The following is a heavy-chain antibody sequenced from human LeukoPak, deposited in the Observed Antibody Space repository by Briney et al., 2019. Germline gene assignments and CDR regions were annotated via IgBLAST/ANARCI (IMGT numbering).Heavy chain of an antibody. Sequence: PGGSLRLSCAGSGFTFSKDWMSWVRQAPGKGLEWVGRIKNKIDGGTTDDAAPVNGRFTISRDDSKNTLYLQMNSLKTEDTAVYYCTTYNDRDAFDIWGQGTMVTVSP. V-gene: IGHV3-15*01. CDR3: TTYNDRDAFDI. CDR2: IKNKIDGGTT. J-gene: IGHJ3*02. D-gene: IGHD1-14*01. CDR1: GFTFSKDW.